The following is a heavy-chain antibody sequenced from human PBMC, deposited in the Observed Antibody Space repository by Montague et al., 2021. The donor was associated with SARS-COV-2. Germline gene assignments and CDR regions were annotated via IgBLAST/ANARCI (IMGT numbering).Heavy chain of an antibody. D-gene: IGHD3-22*01. J-gene: IGHJ3*02. CDR1: GGSISSGGYY. Sequence: TLSLTCTVSGGSISSGGYYWSWIRQHPGKGLEWIGYIYYSGSTYYNPSLKGRVTISVDTSKNQFSLKLSSVTAADTAVYYCASVRITMIVVVDAFDIWGQGTMVTVSS. CDR3: ASVRITMIVVVDAFDI. V-gene: IGHV4-31*03. CDR2: IYYSGST.